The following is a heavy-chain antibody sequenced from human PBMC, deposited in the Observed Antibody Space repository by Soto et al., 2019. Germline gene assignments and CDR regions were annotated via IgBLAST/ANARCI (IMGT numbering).Heavy chain of an antibody. V-gene: IGHV3-30-3*01. CDR2: ISYDGSNK. CDR1: GFTFSSYA. D-gene: IGHD4-17*01. J-gene: IGHJ4*02. Sequence: QVQLVESGGGVVQPGRSLRLSCAASGFTFSSYAMHWVRQAPGKGLEWVAVISYDGSNKYYADSVKGRFTISRDNSKNTLYLQMNSLRAEDTAVYYCARDQGDYGDLDTLEFDYWGQGPLVTVSS. CDR3: ARDQGDYGDLDTLEFDY.